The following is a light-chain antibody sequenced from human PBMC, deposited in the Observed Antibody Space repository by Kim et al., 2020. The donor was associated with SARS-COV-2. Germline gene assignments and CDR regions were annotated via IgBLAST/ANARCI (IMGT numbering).Light chain of an antibody. Sequence: GDRVTITCRASQGIRNDLSWYQQKPGKAPNLLIYGASNLQSGVPSRFSGSGSGTDFTLTVSSLQPEDFATYYCPQDYISPYTFGQGTKL. V-gene: IGKV1-6*01. CDR1: QGIRND. J-gene: IGKJ2*01. CDR3: PQDYISPYT. CDR2: GAS.